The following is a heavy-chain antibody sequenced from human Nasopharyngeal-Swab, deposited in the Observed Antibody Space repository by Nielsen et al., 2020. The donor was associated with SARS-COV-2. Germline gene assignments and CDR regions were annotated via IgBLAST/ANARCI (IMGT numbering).Heavy chain of an antibody. J-gene: IGHJ4*02. D-gene: IGHD3-10*01. Sequence: GGSLRLSCAASGFTFSSYSMNWVRQAPGKGLEWVSSISSSSSYIYYADSVKGRFTISRDNAKNSLYLQMNSLRAEDTAVYYCARDSGIKWFGEGDYWGQGTLVTVSS. CDR1: GFTFSSYS. CDR3: ARDSGIKWFGEGDY. CDR2: ISSSSSYI. V-gene: IGHV3-21*01.